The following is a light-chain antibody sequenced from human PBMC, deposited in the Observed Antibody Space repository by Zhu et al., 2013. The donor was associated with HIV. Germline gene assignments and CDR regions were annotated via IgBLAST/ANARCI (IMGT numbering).Light chain of an antibody. CDR3: QQYGTSPRT. CDR2: GAS. Sequence: DIVLTQSPGTLSLSPGERATLSCRASQSVRGDFLAWYQQKPGQAPRVVIYGASSRATGIPDRFSGSGSGTDFTLSITRLEPEDLAVYYCQQYGTSPRTFGQGTKVEIK. V-gene: IGKV3-20*01. CDR1: QSVRGDF. J-gene: IGKJ1*01.